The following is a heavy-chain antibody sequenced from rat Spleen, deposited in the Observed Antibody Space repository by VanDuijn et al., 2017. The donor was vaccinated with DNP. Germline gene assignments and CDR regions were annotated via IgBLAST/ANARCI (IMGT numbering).Heavy chain of an antibody. Sequence: EVKLVESGGGLVQPGRSLKLSCAASGFNLNDYWMGWVRQAPGKGLEWIGEINKDGSTVNYTPSLKDKFTMSRDNGQNTLYLQMSKLGSNDTAIYYCARASLPFYFDYWGQGVPVTVSS. V-gene: IGHV4-2*01. D-gene: IGHD1-12*01. CDR2: INKDGSTV. J-gene: IGHJ2*01. CDR1: GFNLNDYW. CDR3: ARASLPFYFDY.